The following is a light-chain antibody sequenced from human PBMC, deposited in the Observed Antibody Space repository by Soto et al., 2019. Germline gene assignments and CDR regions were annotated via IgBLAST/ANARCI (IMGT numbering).Light chain of an antibody. CDR2: DND. V-gene: IGLV1-51*01. Sequence: QSVLTQPPSVSAAPGQKVTISCSGSSSNIGNNYVFWYQQLPGTAPKLLIYDNDKRPSGIPDRFSGSKSGTSATLGITGLQTGDEADYYCATWNRSLSVRVFGGGTKLTVI. J-gene: IGLJ2*01. CDR1: SSNIGNNY. CDR3: ATWNRSLSVRV.